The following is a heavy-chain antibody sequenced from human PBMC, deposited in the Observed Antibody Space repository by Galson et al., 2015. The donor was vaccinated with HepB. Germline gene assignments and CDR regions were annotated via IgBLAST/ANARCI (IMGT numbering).Heavy chain of an antibody. CDR3: ARDYSHLSYCSGGSCLNWFDP. Sequence: SVKVSCKASGGTFSSYAISWVRQAPGQGLEWMGGIIPIFGTANYAQKFQARVTITADESTSTAYMELSSLRSEDTAVYYCARDYSHLSYCSGGSCLNWFDPWGQRTLVTVSS. CDR1: GGTFSSYA. CDR2: IIPIFGTA. D-gene: IGHD2-15*01. V-gene: IGHV1-69*13. J-gene: IGHJ5*02.